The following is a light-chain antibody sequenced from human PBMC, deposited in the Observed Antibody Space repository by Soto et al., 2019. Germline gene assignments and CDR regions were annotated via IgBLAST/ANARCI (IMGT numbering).Light chain of an antibody. J-gene: IGLJ2*01. V-gene: IGLV1-44*01. Sequence: QSVLTQPPSASGTPGQRVTISCSGSSSNIGRNTVNWYQQAPGTAPKLLIYSNNQRPSGVPDRFSGSKSGTSASLAISGLQSEDEADYYCAAWDDSLNGVVFGGGTKLTVL. CDR3: AAWDDSLNGVV. CDR2: SNN. CDR1: SSNIGRNT.